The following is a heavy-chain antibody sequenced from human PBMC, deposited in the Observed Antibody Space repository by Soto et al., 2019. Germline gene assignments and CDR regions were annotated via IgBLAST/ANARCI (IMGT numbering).Heavy chain of an antibody. CDR1: GFTFSNYW. V-gene: IGHV3-7*01. D-gene: IGHD3-3*01. Sequence: GGSLRLSCAASGFTFSNYWMSWVRQAPGKGLEWVANIKKDGSEKYYVDSVKGRFTISRDNAKNSLYLQMNSLRAEDTAVYYCARGQGSYDFWSGSNWFDPWGQGTLVTVSS. CDR3: ARGQGSYDFWSGSNWFDP. J-gene: IGHJ5*02. CDR2: IKKDGSEK.